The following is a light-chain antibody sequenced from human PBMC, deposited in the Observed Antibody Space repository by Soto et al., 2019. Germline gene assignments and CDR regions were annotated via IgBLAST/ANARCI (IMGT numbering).Light chain of an antibody. CDR1: SSDVGSYNL. CDR2: EST. J-gene: IGLJ7*01. CDR3: CSYAGSSTSYVF. V-gene: IGLV2-23*01. Sequence: QSALTQPASVSGSPGQSITISCTGTSSDVGSYNLVSWYQQHPGKAPKLVIYESTKRPSGVSNRFSGSRSGNTASLTISGLQAEDEADYYCCSYAGSSTSYVFFGGGTQLTVL.